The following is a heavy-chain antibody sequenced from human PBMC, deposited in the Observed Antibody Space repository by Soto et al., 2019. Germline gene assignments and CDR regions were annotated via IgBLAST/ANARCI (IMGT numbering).Heavy chain of an antibody. D-gene: IGHD2-2*01. V-gene: IGHV4-4*07. CDR2: IYTSGST. CDR1: GGSISSYY. Sequence: SETLSLTCTVSGGSISSYYWSWIRQPAGKGLEWIGRIYTSGSTNYNPSLKSRDTMSVDTSKNQFSLKLSSVTAADTAVYYCARGPDHRYCSSPSCHYPGGNWFDPWGQGTLVTVSS. CDR3: ARGPDHRYCSSPSCHYPGGNWFDP. J-gene: IGHJ5*02.